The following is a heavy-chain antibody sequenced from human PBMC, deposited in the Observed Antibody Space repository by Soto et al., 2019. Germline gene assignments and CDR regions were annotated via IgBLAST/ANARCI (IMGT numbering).Heavy chain of an antibody. J-gene: IGHJ6*02. CDR3: AREAPHPVSGMYRDGMDV. V-gene: IGHV1-3*01. CDR2: INAGNGNT. Sequence: QVQLVQSGAEVKKPGASVKVSCKASGYTFTAFAIHWVRQAPGLRPEWMGWINAGNGNTKSSQKFQGRVTITMETSASTAYMELSSLRSEDTAVYYCAREAPHPVSGMYRDGMDVWGQGTTLTVSS. D-gene: IGHD3-10*01. CDR1: GYTFTAFA.